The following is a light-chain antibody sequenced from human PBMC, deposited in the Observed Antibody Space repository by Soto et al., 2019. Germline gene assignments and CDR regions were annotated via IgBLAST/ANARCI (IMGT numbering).Light chain of an antibody. CDR3: QQSYSTPRT. CDR2: AAS. V-gene: IGKV1-39*01. CDR1: QSISSY. Sequence: DIQMTQSPSSLSASVGARVPITCRASQSISSYLNWYQQKPGKAPKLLIYAASSLQSGVPSRFSGSGSGTDLTLTISSLQPEDFATYYCQQSYSTPRTFGQGTKVDIK. J-gene: IGKJ1*01.